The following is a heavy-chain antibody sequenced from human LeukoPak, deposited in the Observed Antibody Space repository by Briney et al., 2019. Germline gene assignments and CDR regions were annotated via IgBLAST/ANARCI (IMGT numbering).Heavy chain of an antibody. CDR3: AKDGNWASVS. V-gene: IGHV3-30*02. CDR2: IRHDGTDQ. J-gene: IGHJ5*02. Sequence: PGGSLRLSCVGSGFTFSVHWVRQVPGKGLEWLTFIRHDGTDQRYADSVRGRFTISRDNSKNTVYLQMNSLRPEDTALYYCAKDGNWASVSWGQGTLVTVSS. CDR1: GFTFS. D-gene: IGHD7-27*01.